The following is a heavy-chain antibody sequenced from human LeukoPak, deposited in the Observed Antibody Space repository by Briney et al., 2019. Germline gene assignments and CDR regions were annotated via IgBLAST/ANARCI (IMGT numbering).Heavy chain of an antibody. CDR3: ARDREGSSSWDY. CDR2: IYSGGNT. V-gene: IGHV3-53*01. CDR1: GFTVRSNY. D-gene: IGHD6-13*01. Sequence: PGGSLRLSCAASGFTVRSNYMSWVRQAPGKGLERVSVIYSGGNTYYADSVKGRFTISRDNSKNTLFLQMNSLRAEDTAVYYCARDREGSSSWDYWGQGTLVTVSS. J-gene: IGHJ4*02.